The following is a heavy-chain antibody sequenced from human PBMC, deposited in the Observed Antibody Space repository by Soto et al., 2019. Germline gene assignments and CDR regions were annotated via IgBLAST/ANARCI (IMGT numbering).Heavy chain of an antibody. D-gene: IGHD6-13*01. Sequence: GALRLSCAASGFTFSSYGMHWVRQAPGKGLEWVAVISYDGSNKYYADSVKGRFTISRDNSKNTLYLQMNSLRAEDTAVYYCAKPLGSSWYRDYYYYGMDVWGQGTTVTVSS. CDR1: GFTFSSYG. J-gene: IGHJ6*02. V-gene: IGHV3-30*18. CDR2: ISYDGSNK. CDR3: AKPLGSSWYRDYYYYGMDV.